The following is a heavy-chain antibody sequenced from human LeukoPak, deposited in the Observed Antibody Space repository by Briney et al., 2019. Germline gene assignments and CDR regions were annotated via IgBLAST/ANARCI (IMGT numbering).Heavy chain of an antibody. J-gene: IGHJ4*02. Sequence: GRSLRLSCAASGFTFDDYAMHWVRQAPGKGLEWVSGISWNSGSIGYADSVKGRFTISRDNAKNSLYLQMNSLRAEDTALYYCAKDIRYYYGSGSIFDYWGQGTLVTVSS. D-gene: IGHD3-10*01. CDR2: ISWNSGSI. CDR1: GFTFDDYA. CDR3: AKDIRYYYGSGSIFDY. V-gene: IGHV3-9*01.